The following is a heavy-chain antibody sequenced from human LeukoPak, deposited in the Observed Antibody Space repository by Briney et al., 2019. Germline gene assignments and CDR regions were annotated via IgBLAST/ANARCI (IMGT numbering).Heavy chain of an antibody. D-gene: IGHD3-22*01. Sequence: SETLSLTCAVYGGSFSGYYWSWIRQPPGKGLEWIGEINHSGSTNYNPSLKSRVTISGDTSKNQFSLKLSSVTAADTAVYYCAASGPLDSSGYYHYFDYWGQGTLVTVSS. J-gene: IGHJ4*02. V-gene: IGHV4-34*01. CDR1: GGSFSGYY. CDR2: INHSGST. CDR3: AASGPLDSSGYYHYFDY.